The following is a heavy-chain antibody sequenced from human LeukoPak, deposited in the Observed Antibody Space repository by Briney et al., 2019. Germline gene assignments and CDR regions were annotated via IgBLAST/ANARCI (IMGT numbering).Heavy chain of an antibody. CDR3: ARKRQAYSSGWGGSPFYYYYGMDV. Sequence: SETLSLTCAVYGGSFSGYYWSWIRQPPGKGLEWIGEINHSGSTNYNPSLKSRVTISVDTSKNQFSLKLSSVTAADTAVYYCARKRQAYSSGWGGSPFYYYYGMDVWGQGTTVTVSS. CDR2: INHSGST. D-gene: IGHD6-19*01. J-gene: IGHJ6*02. CDR1: GGSFSGYY. V-gene: IGHV4-34*01.